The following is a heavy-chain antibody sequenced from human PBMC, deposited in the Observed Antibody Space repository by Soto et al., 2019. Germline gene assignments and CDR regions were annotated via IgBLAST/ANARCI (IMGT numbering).Heavy chain of an antibody. J-gene: IGHJ5*02. D-gene: IGHD1-7*01. CDR1: GYTFTSYG. V-gene: IGHV1-18*01. CDR3: ARDRGITGTFRALQDWFDP. CDR2: ISAYNGNT. Sequence: SVKVSCKASGYTFTSYGISWVRQAPGQGLEWMGWISAYNGNTNYAQKLQGRVTMTTDTSTSTAYMELRSLRSDDTAVYYCARDRGITGTFRALQDWFDPWGQGTLVTVSS.